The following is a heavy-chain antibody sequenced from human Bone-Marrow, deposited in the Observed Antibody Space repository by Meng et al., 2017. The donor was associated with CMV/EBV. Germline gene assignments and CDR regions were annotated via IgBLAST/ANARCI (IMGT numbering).Heavy chain of an antibody. CDR2: MGRNGGRK. D-gene: IGHD2-2*01. Sequence: GKGMEGEKKMGRNGGRKKEEEKEKGRKNITREKSNNTLYLKMNRLREEDTAVYYCAKEEGNTNSPRFDYWGQGTLVTVSS. V-gene: IGHV3-23*02. CDR3: AKEEGNTNSPRFDY. J-gene: IGHJ4*02.